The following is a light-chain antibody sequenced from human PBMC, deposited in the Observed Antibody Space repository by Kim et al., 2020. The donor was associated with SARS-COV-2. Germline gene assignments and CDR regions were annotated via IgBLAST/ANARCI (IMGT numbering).Light chain of an antibody. Sequence: SSELTQDPAVSVALGQTVRITCQGDSLRTYYASWYQQKPGQAPILVIYGKNNRPSGIPDRFSGSSSGNTASLTVTGSQAVDEADYYFNSRDNSGDHVVFG. CDR2: GKN. CDR3: NSRDNSGDHVV. CDR1: SLRTYY. V-gene: IGLV3-19*01. J-gene: IGLJ2*01.